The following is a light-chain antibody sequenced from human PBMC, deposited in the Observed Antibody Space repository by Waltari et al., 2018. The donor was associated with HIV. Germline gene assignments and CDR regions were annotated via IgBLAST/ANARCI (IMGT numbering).Light chain of an antibody. Sequence: QSALTQPASVSGSPGQSITISCAGSSSDVGGYKYVSWYQQHPAKAPKLMIYEVSNLPSVVSNRFSGSKSGNTASLTISGLQAEDEADYYCSSYRDSSTLVVFGTGTKVTVL. CDR2: EVS. CDR1: SSDVGGYKY. J-gene: IGLJ1*01. CDR3: SSYRDSSTLVV. V-gene: IGLV2-14*01.